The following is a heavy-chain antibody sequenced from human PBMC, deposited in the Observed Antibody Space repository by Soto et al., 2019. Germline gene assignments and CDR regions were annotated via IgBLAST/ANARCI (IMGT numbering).Heavy chain of an antibody. D-gene: IGHD3-10*01. Sequence: QVQLQESGPGLVKPSQTLSLTCTVSGGSISSGNYYWSWIRQHPGKGLEWIGYIYYSGSTYYNPSLKSRLTISVDTSKNQFSLKLSSVTAADTAVYYCAYYVSGKGWFDPWGQGTLVTVSS. CDR3: AYYVSGKGWFDP. V-gene: IGHV4-31*03. CDR2: IYYSGST. J-gene: IGHJ5*02. CDR1: GGSISSGNYY.